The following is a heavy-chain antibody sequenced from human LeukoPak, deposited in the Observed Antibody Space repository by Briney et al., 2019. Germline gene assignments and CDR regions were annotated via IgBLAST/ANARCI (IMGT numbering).Heavy chain of an antibody. Sequence: SQTLSLTCAVSGGSISSGGYSWSWIRQPPGKGLEWIGYIYHSGSTYYNPSLKSRVTISVDTSKNQFSLKLSSVTAADTAVYYCARGWTMVRGVIMAVDYWGQGTLVTVSS. CDR3: ARGWTMVRGVIMAVDY. CDR2: IYHSGST. CDR1: GGSISSGGYS. V-gene: IGHV4-30-2*01. J-gene: IGHJ4*02. D-gene: IGHD3-10*01.